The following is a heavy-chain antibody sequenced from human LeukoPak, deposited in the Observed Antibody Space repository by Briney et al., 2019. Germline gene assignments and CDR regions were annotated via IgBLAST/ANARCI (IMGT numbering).Heavy chain of an antibody. D-gene: IGHD3-3*01. CDR3: ARDTIFGVVISEENYYGMDV. CDR2: IKQDGSEK. V-gene: IGHV3-7*03. CDR1: GFTFSSYA. Sequence: GGSLRLSCAASGFTFSSYAMSCVRQAPGKGLEWVANIKQDGSEKYYVDSVKGRFTIFRDNAKNSLYLQMNSLRAEDTAVYYCARDTIFGVVISEENYYGMDVWGQGTTVTVSS. J-gene: IGHJ6*02.